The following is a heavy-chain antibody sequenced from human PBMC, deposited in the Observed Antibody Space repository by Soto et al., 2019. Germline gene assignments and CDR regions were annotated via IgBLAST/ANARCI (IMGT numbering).Heavy chain of an antibody. J-gene: IGHJ6*02. CDR1: GGSISSGGYY. CDR3: ARVVVDLYYSGMDV. D-gene: IGHD2-15*01. V-gene: IGHV4-31*03. CDR2: IYYSGST. Sequence: PSETLSLTCTVSGGSISSGGYYWSWIRQHPGKGLEWIGYIYYSGSTYYNPSLKSRVTISVDTSKNQFSLKLSSVTAADTAVYYCARVVVDLYYSGMDVWGQGTTVTVSS.